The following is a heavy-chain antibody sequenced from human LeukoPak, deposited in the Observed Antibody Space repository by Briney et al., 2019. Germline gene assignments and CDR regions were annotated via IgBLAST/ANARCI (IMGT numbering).Heavy chain of an antibody. J-gene: IGHJ4*02. V-gene: IGHV3-30*02. Sequence: GGALRLSCAASGFTLSDYGMYWVRQAPGKGLEWVAFIRYDGSDKYYADSVRGRFTISRDNSKNTPYLQMNSLRVEDTAVYYCARQRGSGCLDYWGQGTLVTVSS. D-gene: IGHD6-19*01. CDR2: IRYDGSDK. CDR1: GFTLSDYG. CDR3: ARQRGSGCLDY.